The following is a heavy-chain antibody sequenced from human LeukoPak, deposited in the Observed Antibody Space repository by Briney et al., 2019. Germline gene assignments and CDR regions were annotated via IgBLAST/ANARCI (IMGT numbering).Heavy chain of an antibody. J-gene: IGHJ4*02. V-gene: IGHV4-59*01. CDR2: IYYSGST. CDR3: AREVGATGALDY. D-gene: IGHD1-26*01. CDR1: GGSISSYY. Sequence: SETLSLTCTVSGGSISSYYWSWIRQPPGKGLEWIGYIYYSGSTNYDPSLKSRVTISVDTSKNQFSLKLSSVTAADTAVYYCAREVGATGALDYWGQGTLVTVSS.